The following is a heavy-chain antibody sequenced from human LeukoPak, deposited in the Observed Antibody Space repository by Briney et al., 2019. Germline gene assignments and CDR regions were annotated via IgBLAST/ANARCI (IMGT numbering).Heavy chain of an antibody. D-gene: IGHD6-19*01. V-gene: IGHV4-34*01. CDR1: GGSFSVYY. Sequence: SETLSLTCAVYGGSFSVYYWSWIRQPPGKGLEWIGEINHSGSTNYNPSLKSRVTISVDTSKNQFSLKLSSVTAADTAVYYCARDLLPVRTSYSSGWHPYYFDYWGQGTLVTVSS. CDR2: INHSGST. J-gene: IGHJ4*02. CDR3: ARDLLPVRTSYSSGWHPYYFDY.